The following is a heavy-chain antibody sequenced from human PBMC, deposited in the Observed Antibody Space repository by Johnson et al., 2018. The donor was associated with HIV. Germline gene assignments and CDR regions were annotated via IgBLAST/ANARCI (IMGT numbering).Heavy chain of an antibody. CDR3: ARSVGYCSGGSCSPDAFDI. D-gene: IGHD2-15*01. CDR1: GFTFSSYD. V-gene: IGHV3-30-3*01. J-gene: IGHJ3*02. Sequence: QVQLVESGGGVVQPGGSLRLSCAASGFTFSSYDMHWVRQATGKGLEWVAVISYDGSNKYYADSVKGRFTISRDNSKNTQYLQRNSLRAEETDVYYCARSVGYCSGGSCSPDAFDIWGQGTMVTVSS. CDR2: ISYDGSNK.